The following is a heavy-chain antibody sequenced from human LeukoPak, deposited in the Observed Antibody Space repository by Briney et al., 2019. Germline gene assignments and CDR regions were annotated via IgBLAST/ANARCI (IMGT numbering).Heavy chain of an antibody. J-gene: IGHJ4*02. D-gene: IGHD6-19*01. V-gene: IGHV4-59*08. Sequence: SETLSLTCTVSGSSLSNYYGSWIRQPPGKGLEWIGHVFYSGSADYNLSLKSRVTISVDTSKTQFSLNLSSVTAADTAVYYCARHPRRSSGWVQDYWGRGTLVTVSS. CDR3: ARHPRRSSGWVQDY. CDR1: GSSLSNYY. CDR2: VFYSGSA.